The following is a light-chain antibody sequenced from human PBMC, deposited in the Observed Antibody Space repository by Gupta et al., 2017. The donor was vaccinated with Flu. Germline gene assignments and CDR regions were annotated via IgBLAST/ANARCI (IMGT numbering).Light chain of an antibody. CDR2: GNN. CDR1: SSNIGAVYE. Sequence: SSNIGAVYEVHWYQHLPGTAPKLLIYGNNNRPSGVPDRFSGSKSGASASLAITGLQAEDEADYYCQSYDSSLSGVVFGGGTKLTVL. V-gene: IGLV1-40*03. CDR3: QSYDSSLSGVV. J-gene: IGLJ2*01.